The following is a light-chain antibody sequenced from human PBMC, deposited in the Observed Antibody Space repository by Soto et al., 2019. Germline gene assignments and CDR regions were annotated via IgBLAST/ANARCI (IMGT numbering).Light chain of an antibody. V-gene: IGKV3-15*01. CDR1: QSVSSN. CDR3: LHYNKRPRWT. CDR2: DTS. J-gene: IGKJ1*01. Sequence: QSPATLSVSPGERATLSCRASQSVSSNLAWYQQKPGQAPRLLIYDTSTRATSIPARFSGSGSGTEFTLTISGLQSEDFAVYYCLHYNKRPRWTFGQGTKVDIK.